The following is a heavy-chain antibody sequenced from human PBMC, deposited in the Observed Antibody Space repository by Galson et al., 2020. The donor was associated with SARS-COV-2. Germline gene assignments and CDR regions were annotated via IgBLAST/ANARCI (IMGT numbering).Heavy chain of an antibody. CDR1: GGSLRSGSYY. Sequence: SETLSLTCTVSGGSLRSGSYYWSWIRQHPGKGLEWIGYISYSGSTDYSPSLKSRLTMSVDTSKNQFSLRLSSVTAADTAVYYCARDSPNGSYFDYWGQGVLVTVSS. D-gene: IGHD1-26*01. V-gene: IGHV4-31*03. CDR3: ARDSPNGSYFDY. CDR2: ISYSGST. J-gene: IGHJ4*02.